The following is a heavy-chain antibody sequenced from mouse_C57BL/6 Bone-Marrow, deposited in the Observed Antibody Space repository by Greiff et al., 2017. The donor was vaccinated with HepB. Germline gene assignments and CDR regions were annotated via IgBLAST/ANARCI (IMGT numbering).Heavy chain of an antibody. V-gene: IGHV1-53*01. CDR2: INPSNGGT. Sequence: QVQLKQSGTELVKPGASVKLSCKASGYTFTSYWMHWVKQRPGQGLEWIGNINPSNGGTNYNEKFKSKATLTVDKSSSTAYMQLSSLTSEDSAVYYCAREAQPHYFDYWGQGTTLTVSS. D-gene: IGHD6-1*01. J-gene: IGHJ2*01. CDR3: AREAQPHYFDY. CDR1: GYTFTSYW.